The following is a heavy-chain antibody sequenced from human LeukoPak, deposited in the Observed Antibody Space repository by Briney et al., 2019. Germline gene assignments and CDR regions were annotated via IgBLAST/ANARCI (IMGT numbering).Heavy chain of an antibody. CDR1: GFTFSSYS. CDR2: ISSSSSTI. CDR3: ASSWFGEFGGLDY. D-gene: IGHD3-10*01. V-gene: IGHV3-48*04. J-gene: IGHJ4*02. Sequence: PGGSLRLSCAASGFTFSSYSMNWVRQAPGKGLEWVSYISSSSSTIYYADSVKGRFTISRDNAKNSLYLQMNSLRAEDTAVYYCASSWFGEFGGLDYWGQGTLVTVSS.